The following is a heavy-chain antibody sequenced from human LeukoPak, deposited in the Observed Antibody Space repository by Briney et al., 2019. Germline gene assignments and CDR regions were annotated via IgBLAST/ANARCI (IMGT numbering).Heavy chain of an antibody. CDR1: GGSISSYY. V-gene: IGHV4-4*07. CDR3: ARDPTTYYDFWSGYFDFDY. D-gene: IGHD3-3*01. J-gene: IGHJ4*02. Sequence: SETLSLTCTVSGGSISSYYWSWIRQPAGKGLEWIGRIYTSGSTNYNPSLKSRVTMSVDTSKNQFSLKLGSVTAADTAVYYCARDPTTYYDFWSGYFDFDYWGQGTLVTVSS. CDR2: IYTSGST.